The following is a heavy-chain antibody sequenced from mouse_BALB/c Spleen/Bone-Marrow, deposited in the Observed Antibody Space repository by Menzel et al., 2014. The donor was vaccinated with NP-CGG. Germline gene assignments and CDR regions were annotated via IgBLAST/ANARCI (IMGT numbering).Heavy chain of an antibody. CDR3: ARSGSSSGYFDY. Sequence: EVKVVESGGGLVQPGGSRKLSCAASGFTFSSFAMHWVRQAPEKGLEWVAYISSGSSTIYYADTVMGRFTISRDNPKNTLFLQMTSLRSEDTAMYYCARSGSSSGYFDYWGQGTTLTVPS. V-gene: IGHV5-17*02. CDR1: GFTFSSFA. J-gene: IGHJ2*01. D-gene: IGHD1-1*01. CDR2: ISSGSSTI.